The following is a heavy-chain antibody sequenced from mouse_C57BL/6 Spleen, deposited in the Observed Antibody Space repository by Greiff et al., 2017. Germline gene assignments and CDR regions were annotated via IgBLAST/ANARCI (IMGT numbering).Heavy chain of an antibody. V-gene: IGHV1-50*01. D-gene: IGHD2-4*01. CDR2: IDPSDSYT. CDR1: GYTFTSYW. Sequence: VQLQQPGAELVKPGASVKLSCKASGYTFTSYWMQWVKQRPGQGLEWIGEIDPSDSYTNYNQKFKGKATLTVDTSSSTAYMQLSSLTSEDSAVYYCARHYDYDRVGFDYWGQGTTLTVSS. J-gene: IGHJ2*01. CDR3: ARHYDYDRVGFDY.